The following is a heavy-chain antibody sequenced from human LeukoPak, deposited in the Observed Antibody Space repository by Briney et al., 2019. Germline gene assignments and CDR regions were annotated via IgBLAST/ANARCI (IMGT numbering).Heavy chain of an antibody. CDR1: GGSIRGYY. D-gene: IGHD5-24*01. Sequence: SETLSLTCNVSGGSIRGYYWSWIRQPPGKGLEWIGYIYYSGSTYYNPSLKSRVTISVDTSKNQFSLKLSSVTAADTAVYYCARAQVEMATMNFDYWGQGTLVTVSS. J-gene: IGHJ4*02. V-gene: IGHV4-59*12. CDR3: ARAQVEMATMNFDY. CDR2: IYYSGST.